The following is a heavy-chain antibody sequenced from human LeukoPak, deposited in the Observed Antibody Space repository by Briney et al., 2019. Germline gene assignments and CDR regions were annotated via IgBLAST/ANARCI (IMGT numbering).Heavy chain of an antibody. CDR1: GFTVSSNY. Sequence: GGSLRLSCAASGFTVSSNYMSWVRQAPGKGLEWVSIIYSGGSTHYADSVKGRFTISRDNSKNTLWLQMNSLRAEDTAVYHCARVIVSGYYDAFDMWGQGTMVTVSS. CDR2: IYSGGST. D-gene: IGHD3-3*01. V-gene: IGHV3-53*01. J-gene: IGHJ3*02. CDR3: ARVIVSGYYDAFDM.